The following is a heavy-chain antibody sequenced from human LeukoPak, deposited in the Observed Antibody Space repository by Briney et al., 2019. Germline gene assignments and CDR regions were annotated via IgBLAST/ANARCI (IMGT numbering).Heavy chain of an antibody. V-gene: IGHV4-30-4*01. CDR1: GVSISGGDYY. CDR2: IYYSGST. Sequence: PSQTLSLTCTVSGVSISGGDYYWSWVRQPPGKGLEWIGYIYYSGSTCYNPSLKSRVTISVDTSKNQFSLKLSSVTAADTAVYYCAREEYCSSTSCYAGFDYWGQGTLVTVSS. J-gene: IGHJ4*02. D-gene: IGHD2-2*01. CDR3: AREEYCSSTSCYAGFDY.